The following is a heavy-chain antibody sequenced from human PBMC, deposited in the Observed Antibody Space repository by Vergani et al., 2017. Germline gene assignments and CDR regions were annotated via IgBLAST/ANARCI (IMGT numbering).Heavy chain of an antibody. CDR2: MNPNSGNT. CDR3: ASVVCDSSGWDCQGSMFY. Sequence: QVQLVQSGAEVKKPGASVKVSCKASGYTFTSYDINWVRQATGQGLEWMGWMNPNSGNTGYAQKFEGRVTMTRNTSISTAYMELSSLRSEDTAVYYCASVVCDSSGWDCQGSMFYWGQGTLVTVSS. D-gene: IGHD6-19*01. V-gene: IGHV1-8*01. J-gene: IGHJ4*02. CDR1: GYTFTSYD.